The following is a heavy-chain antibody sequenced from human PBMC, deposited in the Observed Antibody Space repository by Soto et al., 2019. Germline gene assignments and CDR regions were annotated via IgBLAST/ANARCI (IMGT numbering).Heavy chain of an antibody. D-gene: IGHD6-19*01. CDR2: IYYSGST. CDR3: ARVPYSSGWYAPYYYYGMDV. Sequence: PSETLSLTCTVSGGSISSGDYYWSWIRQPPGKGREWIGYIYYSGSTYYNPSLKSRVTISVDTSKNQLSLKLSSVTAADTAVYYSARVPYSSGWYAPYYYYGMDVWGQGTTVTVSS. J-gene: IGHJ6*02. CDR1: GGSISSGDYY. V-gene: IGHV4-30-4*01.